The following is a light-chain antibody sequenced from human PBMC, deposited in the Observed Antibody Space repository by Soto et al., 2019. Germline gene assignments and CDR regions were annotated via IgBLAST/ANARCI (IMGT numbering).Light chain of an antibody. Sequence: QSALTQPRSVSGSPGQSVTISCTGTSIDVGRYNYVSWYQQHPGKAPKVMIYDVSERPSGVPGRFSGSKSGNTASLTISGLQAEDEADYYCCSYAGSPRYVFGTGTKLTVL. J-gene: IGLJ1*01. CDR1: SIDVGRYNY. V-gene: IGLV2-11*01. CDR2: DVS. CDR3: CSYAGSPRYV.